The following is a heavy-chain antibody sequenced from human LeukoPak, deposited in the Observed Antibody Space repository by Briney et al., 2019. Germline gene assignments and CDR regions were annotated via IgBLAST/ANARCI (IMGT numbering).Heavy chain of an antibody. V-gene: IGHV3-7*03. J-gene: IGHJ4*02. CDR3: AKVKYDILTGHTSGIDY. Sequence: GGSLRLSCAASGFTFSTYWMTWVRQAPGKGLEWVGNIKGDGSEKYYVDSVKGRFTISRDNAKNSLYLQMNSLRAEDTAVYYCAKVKYDILTGHTSGIDYWGQGTLVTVSS. CDR2: IKGDGSEK. CDR1: GFTFSTYW. D-gene: IGHD3-9*01.